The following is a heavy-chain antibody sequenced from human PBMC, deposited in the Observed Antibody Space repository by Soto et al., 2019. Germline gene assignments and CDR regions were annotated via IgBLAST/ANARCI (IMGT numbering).Heavy chain of an antibody. CDR1: ACNSSNHL. D-gene: IGHD2-21*02. Sequence: PGGSLIFACAASACNSSNHLMHWVRRGPAEGLVWVSRITSDGKSKAYAESVKGRFAISRDNAKTTLYLQMNGLTAEDTAVYYCARESGDWPLNWFDPWGQGTLVTVAS. J-gene: IGHJ5*02. V-gene: IGHV3-74*01. CDR3: ARESGDWPLNWFDP. CDR2: ITSDGKSK.